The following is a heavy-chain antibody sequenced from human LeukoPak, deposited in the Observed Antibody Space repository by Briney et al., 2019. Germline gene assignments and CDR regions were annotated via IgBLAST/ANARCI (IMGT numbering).Heavy chain of an antibody. D-gene: IGHD1-26*01. V-gene: IGHV3-74*01. CDR3: ARKMNIVGAQGWGYGLDV. Sequence: PGGSLRLSCAASAFSMNDFWMHWVRQGPGKGLEWVSRINKDATITTYADSVKGRFTISRDNAKRSLYLQMNSLRAEDTAVYYCARKMNIVGAQGWGYGLDVWGHGTTVTVSS. CDR2: INKDATIT. J-gene: IGHJ6*02. CDR1: AFSMNDFW.